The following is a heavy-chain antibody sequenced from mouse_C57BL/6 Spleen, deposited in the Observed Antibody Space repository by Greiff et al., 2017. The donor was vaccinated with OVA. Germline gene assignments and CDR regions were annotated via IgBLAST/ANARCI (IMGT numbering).Heavy chain of an antibody. Sequence: EVQVVESGGGLVQPGGSLSLSCAASGFTFTDYYMSWVRQPPGKALEWMGFIRNKANGYKTEYSASVKGRFTISRDNSQSILYLQMNALRAEDSATYYCARARERRYYAMDYWGQGTSVTVSS. CDR1: GFTFTDYY. J-gene: IGHJ4*01. V-gene: IGHV7-3*01. CDR2: IRNKANGYKT. CDR3: ARARERRYYAMDY. D-gene: IGHD3-1*01.